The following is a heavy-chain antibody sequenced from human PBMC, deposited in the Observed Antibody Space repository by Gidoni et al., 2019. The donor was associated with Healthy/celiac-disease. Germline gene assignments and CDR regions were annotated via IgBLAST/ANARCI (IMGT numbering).Heavy chain of an antibody. V-gene: IGHV3-23*01. CDR1: GFTFSSYA. D-gene: IGHD3-3*01. J-gene: IGHJ4*02. Sequence: SGFTFSSYAMSWVRQAPGKGLEWVSAISGSGGSTYYADSVKGRFTISRDNSKNTLNLQMNSRRAEDTAVYYCAKVSPVAPLVWRGYYQFDYWGQGTLVTVSS. CDR2: ISGSGGST. CDR3: AKVSPVAPLVWRGYYQFDY.